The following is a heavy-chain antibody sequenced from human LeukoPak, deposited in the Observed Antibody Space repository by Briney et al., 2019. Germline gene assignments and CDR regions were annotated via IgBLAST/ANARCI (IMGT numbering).Heavy chain of an antibody. Sequence: ASVKDSCKSSGHTLNNHFIHWVRQAPGQGLEWMGMINPRDGSTRTLQRFQGRLTMTRDTYTSTLYMGLSSLRSEDTATYFCARGADQEFDFWGQGTLVTVSS. J-gene: IGHJ4*02. CDR1: GHTLNNHF. V-gene: IGHV1-46*02. CDR2: INPRDGST. CDR3: ARGADQEFDF.